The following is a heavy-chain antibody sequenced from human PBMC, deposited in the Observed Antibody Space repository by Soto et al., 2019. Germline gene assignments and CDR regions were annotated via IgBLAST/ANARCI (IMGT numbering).Heavy chain of an antibody. V-gene: IGHV4-59*01. J-gene: IGHJ6*02. CDR2: IYYSGFT. CDR1: GGSISNYY. Sequence: QVQLQESGPGLVKPSETLSLTCTVSGGSISNYYWSWIPQPPGKGLEWIGYIYYSGFTNYNPSLNSRVSISVDMSKNQFSLKLSSVTAADTALYYCARGSWALRVGMDVWGHGTTVTVSS. D-gene: IGHD3-10*01. CDR3: ARGSWALRVGMDV.